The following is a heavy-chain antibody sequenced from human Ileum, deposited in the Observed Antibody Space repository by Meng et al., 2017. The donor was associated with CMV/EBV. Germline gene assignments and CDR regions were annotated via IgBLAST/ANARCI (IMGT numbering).Heavy chain of an antibody. CDR1: GFTFRSYE. CDR3: AKDPTFGTSTRLDP. Sequence: GGSLRLSCPASGFTFRSYEMNWVRQAPGKGLEWVSYISSSGNTIYYADSVKGRFTISRDNSNNTLYLQMHSLTVEDTAVYYCAKDPTFGTSTRLDPWGQGTLVTVSS. D-gene: IGHD2-2*01. J-gene: IGHJ5*02. V-gene: IGHV3-48*03. CDR2: ISSSGNTI.